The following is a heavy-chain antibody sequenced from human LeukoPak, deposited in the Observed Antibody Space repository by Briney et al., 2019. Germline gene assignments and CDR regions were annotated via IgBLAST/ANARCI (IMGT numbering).Heavy chain of an antibody. CDR1: GGTFSSYA. CDR3: ARDYYGSGSYFDY. D-gene: IGHD3-10*01. Sequence: SVKVSCKASGGTFSSYAISWVRQAPGQGLEWMGRIIPIFGIANYAQKFQGRVTITADKSTSTAYMELRSLRSDDTAVYYCARDYYGSGSYFDYWGQGTLVTVSP. CDR2: IIPIFGIA. J-gene: IGHJ4*02. V-gene: IGHV1-69*04.